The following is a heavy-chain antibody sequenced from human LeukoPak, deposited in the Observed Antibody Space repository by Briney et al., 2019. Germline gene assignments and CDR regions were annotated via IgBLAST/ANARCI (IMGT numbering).Heavy chain of an antibody. Sequence: PSETLSLTCAVYGGSFSGYYWSWIRQPPGKGLEWIGYIYYSGSTNYNPSLKSRVTISVDTSKNQFSLKLSSVTAADTAVYYCARGDYYYGSGSWGQGTLVTVSS. CDR1: GGSFSGYY. J-gene: IGHJ4*02. V-gene: IGHV4-59*01. CDR2: IYYSGST. CDR3: ARGDYYYGSGS. D-gene: IGHD3-10*01.